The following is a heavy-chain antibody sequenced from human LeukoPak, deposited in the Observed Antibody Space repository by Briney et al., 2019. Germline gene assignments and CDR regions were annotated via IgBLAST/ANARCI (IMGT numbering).Heavy chain of an antibody. V-gene: IGHV4-39*07. D-gene: IGHD3-10*01. J-gene: IGHJ3*02. CDR2: IYYSGST. CDR3: ARDLGELSFDM. Sequence: SETLSLTCTVSGGSISSSSYYWGWIRQPPGKGLEWIGSIYYSGSTYYNPSLKSRVTISVDTSKNQFSLKLSSVTAADTAVYYCARDLGELSFDMWGQGTMVTVSS. CDR1: GGSISSSSYY.